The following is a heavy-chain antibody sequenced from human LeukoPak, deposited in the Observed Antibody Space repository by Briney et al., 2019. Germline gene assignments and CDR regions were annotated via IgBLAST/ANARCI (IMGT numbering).Heavy chain of an antibody. CDR1: GGSIISYY. CDR2: IYYSGST. Sequence: SETLSLTCTVSGGSIISYYWSWIRQPPGKGLEWIGYIYYSGSTNYNPSLKSRVTISVDTSKNQFSLKLSSVTAADTAVYYCARSFYYYGSGSYFDYWGQGTLVTVSS. V-gene: IGHV4-59*08. D-gene: IGHD3-10*01. J-gene: IGHJ4*02. CDR3: ARSFYYYGSGSYFDY.